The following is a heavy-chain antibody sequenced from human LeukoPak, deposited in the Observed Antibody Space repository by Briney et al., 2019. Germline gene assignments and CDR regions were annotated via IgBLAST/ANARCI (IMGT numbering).Heavy chain of an antibody. Sequence: GGSLRLPCAASGFTFSSHGMHWVRQAPGKGLEWVAVMSYDGSKQYYADSVKGRFTISRDNSKNTLYLQMNSLRAEDTALYYCARDLSGYYTVDYWGQGTLVTVSS. CDR1: GFTFSSHG. CDR3: ARDLSGYYTVDY. J-gene: IGHJ4*02. V-gene: IGHV3-30-3*01. D-gene: IGHD3-3*01. CDR2: MSYDGSKQ.